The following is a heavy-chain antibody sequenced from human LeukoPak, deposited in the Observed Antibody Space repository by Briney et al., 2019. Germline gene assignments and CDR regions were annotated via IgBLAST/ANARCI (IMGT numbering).Heavy chain of an antibody. D-gene: IGHD1-26*01. Sequence: SETLSLTCTVSGGSTSSYYWSWIRQPPGKGLEWIGYIYYSGSTNYNPSLKSRVTISVDTSKNQFSLKLSSVTAADTAVYYCASSPVGATDYWGQGTLVTVSS. CDR1: GGSTSSYY. J-gene: IGHJ4*02. CDR3: ASSPVGATDY. V-gene: IGHV4-59*12. CDR2: IYYSGST.